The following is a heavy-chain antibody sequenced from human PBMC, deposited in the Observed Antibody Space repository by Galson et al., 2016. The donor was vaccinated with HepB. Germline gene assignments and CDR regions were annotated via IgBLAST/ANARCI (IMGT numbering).Heavy chain of an antibody. Sequence: FLSLSCAASGFTFSDYYMSWIRQAPGKGLEWVSYISSSSTTMYYADSVEVRFTISRDNAKRSLDLQLNSPRVEDTAVYYCARGKSHKSNSYDGMDVWGQGTTATVSS. CDR2: ISSSSTTM. CDR1: GFTFSDYY. V-gene: IGHV3-11*01. CDR3: ARGKSHKSNSYDGMDV. D-gene: IGHD3-3*01. J-gene: IGHJ6*02.